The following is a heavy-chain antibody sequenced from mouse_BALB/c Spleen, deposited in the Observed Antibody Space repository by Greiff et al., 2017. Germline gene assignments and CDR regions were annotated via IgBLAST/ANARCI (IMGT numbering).Heavy chain of an antibody. CDR2: IRSKSNNYAT. J-gene: IGHJ2*01. CDR3: VRDYDGPYYFDY. CDR1: GFTFNTYA. D-gene: IGHD1-2*01. V-gene: IGHV10-1*02. Sequence: DVKLVESGGGLVQPKGSLKLSCAASGFTFNTYAMNWVRQAPGKGLEWVARIRSKSNNYATYYADSVKDRFTISRDDSQSMLYLQMNNLKTEDTAMYYCVRDYDGPYYFDYWGQGTTLTVSS.